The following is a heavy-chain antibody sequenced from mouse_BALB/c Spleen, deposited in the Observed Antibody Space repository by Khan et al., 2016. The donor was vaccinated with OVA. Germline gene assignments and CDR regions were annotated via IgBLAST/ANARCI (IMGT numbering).Heavy chain of an antibody. V-gene: IGHV9-3-1*01. CDR1: GYTFTNYG. D-gene: IGHD2-1*01. CDR2: INTYTGEP. Sequence: QIQLVQSGPELKKPGETVKISCKASGYTFTNYGMNWVKQAPGKALKWMGWINTYTGEPTYADDFKGRFAFSLETSASPAYLQINNLKNEDTATYFRARVGNYWYFDVWGAGTTVTVAS. CDR3: ARVGNYWYFDV. J-gene: IGHJ1*01.